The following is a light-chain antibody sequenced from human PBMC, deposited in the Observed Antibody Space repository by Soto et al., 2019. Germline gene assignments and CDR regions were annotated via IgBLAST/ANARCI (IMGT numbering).Light chain of an antibody. J-gene: IGKJ1*01. Sequence: EIVLTQSPGTLSLSPGERATLSCMASQRVSSSFLAWYQQKPGQAPRLLIYGASSRATGIPDRFSGSGSGTDFTLTISRLEPEDFAVYYCQQYVTSPEWTFGQGTKVEIK. V-gene: IGKV3-20*01. CDR3: QQYVTSPEWT. CDR2: GAS. CDR1: QRVSSSF.